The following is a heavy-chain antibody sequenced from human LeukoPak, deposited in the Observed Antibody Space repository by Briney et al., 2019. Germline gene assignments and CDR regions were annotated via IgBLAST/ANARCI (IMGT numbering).Heavy chain of an antibody. J-gene: IGHJ5*02. V-gene: IGHV3-21*01. D-gene: IGHD3-10*01. CDR3: ARVTDVLLWFGGIDP. CDR2: ISSSSSYI. Sequence: AGGSLRLSCAASGFTFSSYSMNWVRQAPGKGLKWVSSISSSSSYIYYADSVKGRFTISRDNAKNSLYLQMNSLRAEDTAVYYCARVTDVLLWFGGIDPWGQGTLVTVSS. CDR1: GFTFSSYS.